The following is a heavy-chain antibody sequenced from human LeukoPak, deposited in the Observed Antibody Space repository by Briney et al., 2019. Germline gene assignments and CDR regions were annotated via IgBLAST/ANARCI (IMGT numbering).Heavy chain of an antibody. CDR3: ARVPEWLGKSGAFDI. Sequence: SGGSLRLSCAASGFTVSSNYMSWVRQAPGKGLEWVSVIYSGGSTYYADSVKGRFTISRDNSKNTLYLQMNSLRAEDTAVYYCARVPEWLGKSGAFDIWGQGTMVTVSS. D-gene: IGHD5-12*01. CDR2: IYSGGST. J-gene: IGHJ3*02. V-gene: IGHV3-66*01. CDR1: GFTVSSNY.